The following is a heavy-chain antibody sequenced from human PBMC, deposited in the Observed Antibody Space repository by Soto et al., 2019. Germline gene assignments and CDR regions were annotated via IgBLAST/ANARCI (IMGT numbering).Heavy chain of an antibody. CDR1: GGTFSSYT. V-gene: IGHV1-69*02. Sequence: QVQLVQSGAEVKKPGSSVKVSCKASGGTFSSYTISWVRQAPGQGLEWMGRIIPILGIANYAQKFQGRVTITADKYTSTAYMELSSLRSEDTAVFYCASDPLNYDFWSGSGGNWFNPWGQGTLVTVSS. D-gene: IGHD3-3*01. J-gene: IGHJ5*02. CDR2: IIPILGIA. CDR3: ASDPLNYDFWSGSGGNWFNP.